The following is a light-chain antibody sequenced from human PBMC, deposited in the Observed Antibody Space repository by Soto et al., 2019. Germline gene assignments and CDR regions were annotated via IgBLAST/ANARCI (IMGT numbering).Light chain of an antibody. CDR1: QSVSSDY. CDR2: GAS. CDR3: QHYGSSART. J-gene: IGKJ1*01. Sequence: EMVLTQAPGTLSLSPGERATRSCSASQSVSSDYLAWYQLKPGQAPRLLIYGASSMATGIPDRFTGSGSGTDFPVTISRLDTEDVAVYLCQHYGSSARTFGQATKVELK. V-gene: IGKV3-20*01.